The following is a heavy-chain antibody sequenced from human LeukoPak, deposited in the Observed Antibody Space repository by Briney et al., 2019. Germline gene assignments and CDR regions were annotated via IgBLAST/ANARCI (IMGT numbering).Heavy chain of an antibody. CDR1: GGTFSSYA. D-gene: IGHD4-17*01. J-gene: IGHJ4*02. Sequence: ASVEVSCKASGGTFSSYAISWVRQAPGQGLEWMGGTIPIFGTANYAQKFQGRVTITADKSTSTAYMELSSLRSEDTAVYYCARGGVAVTTEYGYWGQGTLVTVSS. CDR2: TIPIFGTA. CDR3: ARGGVAVTTEYGY. V-gene: IGHV1-69*06.